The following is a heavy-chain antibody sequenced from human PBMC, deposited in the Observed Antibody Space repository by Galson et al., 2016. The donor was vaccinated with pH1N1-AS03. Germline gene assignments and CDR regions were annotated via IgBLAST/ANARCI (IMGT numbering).Heavy chain of an antibody. J-gene: IGHJ4*01. V-gene: IGHV3-74*01. Sequence: SLRLSCAASGFTFSNYWMHWVRQVPGKGLMWVSGIKSAGGGTRYADSVKGRFIISKDDAKNTLSLQMNSLRAEDTALYYCARDPDPNNIGWYYFDNWGQGILVTVSS. D-gene: IGHD6-19*01. CDR1: GFTFSNYW. CDR2: IKSAGGGT. CDR3: ARDPDPNNIGWYYFDN.